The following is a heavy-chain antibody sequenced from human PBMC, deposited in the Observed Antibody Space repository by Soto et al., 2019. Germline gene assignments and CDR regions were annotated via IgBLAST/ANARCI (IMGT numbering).Heavy chain of an antibody. Sequence: SETLSLTCAVYGGSFSGYYWSWIRQPPGKGLEWIGEINHSGSTNYNPSLKSRVTISVDTSKNQFSLKLSSVTAADTAVYYCARGVKMAAIRGNWFDPWGQGTLVTVSS. D-gene: IGHD3-10*01. CDR3: ARGVKMAAIRGNWFDP. CDR1: GGSFSGYY. V-gene: IGHV4-34*01. J-gene: IGHJ5*02. CDR2: INHSGST.